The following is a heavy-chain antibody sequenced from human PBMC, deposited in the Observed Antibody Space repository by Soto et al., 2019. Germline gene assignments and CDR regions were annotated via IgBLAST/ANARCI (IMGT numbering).Heavy chain of an antibody. CDR3: AADTYRTYYYYAMDV. CDR2: IYPGDSDS. CDR1: GYSLSDYW. J-gene: IGHJ6*02. D-gene: IGHD5-12*01. Sequence: GESLKISCKGSGYSLSDYWIGWVRQMPGKGLEWMGIIYPGDSDSRYSPSFQGQVTISVDKSTSTAYLQWSSLKASDTAMYYCAADTYRTYYYYAMDVWGQGTRVTVSS. V-gene: IGHV5-51*01.